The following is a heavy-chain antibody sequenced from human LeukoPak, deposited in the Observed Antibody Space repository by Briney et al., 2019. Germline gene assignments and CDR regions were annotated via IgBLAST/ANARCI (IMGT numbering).Heavy chain of an antibody. CDR2: IIPIFGTA. Sequence: SVKVSCKASGGTFSSYAISWVRQAPGQGLEWMGGIIPIFGTANYAQKFQGRVTITADKSTSTAYMELSSLRSEDTAVYYCAREVSSSSHFDYWGQGTLVTVSS. V-gene: IGHV1-69*06. CDR1: GGTFSSYA. D-gene: IGHD6-6*01. J-gene: IGHJ4*02. CDR3: AREVSSSSHFDY.